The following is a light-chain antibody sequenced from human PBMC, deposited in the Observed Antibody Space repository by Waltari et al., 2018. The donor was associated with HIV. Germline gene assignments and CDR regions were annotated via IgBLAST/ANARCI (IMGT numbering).Light chain of an antibody. J-gene: IGKJ1*01. CDR1: QSIDTW. CDR2: KAS. CDR3: QHYNTSSPWT. Sequence: DIQMTQSPSTLSTSVGDRLTITCRASQSIDTWLAWYQQKSGKAPKLLVYKASSLESGVPSRFSGSGSGTEFTLTISSPQPDDIATYYCQHYNTSSPWTFGQGTRVDI. V-gene: IGKV1-5*03.